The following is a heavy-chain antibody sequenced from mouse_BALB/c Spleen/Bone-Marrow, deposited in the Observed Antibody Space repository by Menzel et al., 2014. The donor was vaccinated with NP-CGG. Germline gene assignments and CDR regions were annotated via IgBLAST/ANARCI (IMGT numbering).Heavy chain of an antibody. Sequence: VQLKQSGGGLVQPGGSLRLSCATSGFTFTDYYMNWVRQPPGKALEWLGFIRNRANGYTTEFSASVKGRFTISRDNSQSILYLQINTLRAEDSATYYCARYDGYSDNAMDYWGQGTSVTVSS. V-gene: IGHV7-3*02. CDR3: ARYDGYSDNAMDY. CDR1: GFTFTDYY. CDR2: IRNRANGYTT. J-gene: IGHJ4*01. D-gene: IGHD2-3*01.